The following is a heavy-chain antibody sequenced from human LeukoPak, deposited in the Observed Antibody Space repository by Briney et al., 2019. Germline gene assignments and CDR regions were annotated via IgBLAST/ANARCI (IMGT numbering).Heavy chain of an antibody. CDR2: IYYSGST. CDR3: ARYCSGGSCPYAFDM. CDR1: GVSLSSYY. Sequence: SETLSLTCTVSGVSLSSYYWSWIRQPPGKRLEWIAYIYYSGSTNYNPSLKSRVTISVDTSKNQFSLKLSSVTAADTAVYYCARYCSGGSCPYAFDMWGQGTMVTVSS. J-gene: IGHJ3*02. D-gene: IGHD2-15*01. V-gene: IGHV4-59*08.